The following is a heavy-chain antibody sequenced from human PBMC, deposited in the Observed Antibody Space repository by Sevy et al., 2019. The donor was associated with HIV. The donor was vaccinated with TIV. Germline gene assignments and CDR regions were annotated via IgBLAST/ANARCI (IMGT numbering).Heavy chain of an antibody. D-gene: IGHD3-10*01. J-gene: IGHJ6*02. V-gene: IGHV4-30-2*01. CDR1: GGSISSGGYS. Sequence: TLSLTCAVSGGSISSGGYSWSWIRQPPGKGLEWIGYIYHSGSTYYNPSLKSRVTISVDRSKNQFSLKLSSVTAADTAVYYCARGKYYYGSGSYYNGYYGMDVWGQGTTVTVSS. CDR3: ARGKYYYGSGSYYNGYYGMDV. CDR2: IYHSGST.